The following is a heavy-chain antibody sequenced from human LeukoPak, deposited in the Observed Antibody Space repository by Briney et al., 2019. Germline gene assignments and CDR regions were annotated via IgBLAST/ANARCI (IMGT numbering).Heavy chain of an antibody. CDR3: ASSRAIIAVAGRY. J-gene: IGHJ4*02. Sequence: SETLSLTCTVSGGSISSSSYYWGWIRQPPGKGLEWIGSIYYSGSTYYNPSLKSRVTIPVDTSKNQFSLKLSSVTAADTAVYYCASSRAIIAVAGRYWGQGTLVTVSS. V-gene: IGHV4-39*01. CDR2: IYYSGST. D-gene: IGHD6-19*01. CDR1: GGSISSSSYY.